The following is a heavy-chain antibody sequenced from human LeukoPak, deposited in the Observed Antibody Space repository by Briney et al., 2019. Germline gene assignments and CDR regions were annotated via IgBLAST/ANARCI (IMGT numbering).Heavy chain of an antibody. CDR3: AADDWGYNAFDI. CDR1: GFTFTSSA. D-gene: IGHD3-16*01. J-gene: IGHJ3*02. Sequence: VASVKVSCKASGFTFTSSAMQWVRQARGQRLEWIGWIVVGSGNTNYAQKFQERVTITRDMSTSTAYMELSSLRSEDTAVYYCAADDWGYNAFDIWGQGTMVTVSS. V-gene: IGHV1-58*02. CDR2: IVVGSGNT.